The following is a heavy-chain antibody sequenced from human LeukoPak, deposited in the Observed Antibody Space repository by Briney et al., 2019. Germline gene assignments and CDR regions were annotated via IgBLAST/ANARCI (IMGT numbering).Heavy chain of an antibody. CDR1: GFTFSSYA. J-gene: IGHJ4*02. CDR3: ARARGYAIEY. V-gene: IGHV3-23*01. Sequence: GGSLRLSCAASGFTFSSYAMSWVRQAPGKGLEWVSAISGSGGATYYADSVKGRFTVSRDNSKNTLYLLMNSLRAEDTVVYHCARARGYAIEYWGQGILVTVSS. CDR2: ISGSGGAT. D-gene: IGHD5-12*01.